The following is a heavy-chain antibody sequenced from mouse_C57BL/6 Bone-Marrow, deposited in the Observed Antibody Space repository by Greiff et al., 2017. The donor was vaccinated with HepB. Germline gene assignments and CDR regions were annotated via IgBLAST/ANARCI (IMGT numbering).Heavy chain of an antibody. CDR1: GYTFTEYT. Sequence: QVQLQQSGAELVKPGASVKLSCKASGYTFTEYTIHWVKQRSGQGLEWIGWFYPGSGSIKYNEKFKDKATLTADKSSSTVYMELSRLTSGDSAVYFCARHEDSAVVAPTFYFDYWGQGTTLTVSS. D-gene: IGHD1-1*01. J-gene: IGHJ2*01. V-gene: IGHV1-62-2*01. CDR3: ARHEDSAVVAPTFYFDY. CDR2: FYPGSGSI.